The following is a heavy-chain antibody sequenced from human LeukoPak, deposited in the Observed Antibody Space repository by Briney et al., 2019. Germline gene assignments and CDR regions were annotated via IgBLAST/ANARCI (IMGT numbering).Heavy chain of an antibody. CDR1: GFTFSDYY. D-gene: IGHD3-10*01. V-gene: IGHV3-11*04. Sequence: PGGSLRLSCVASGFTFSDYYMSWIRQAPGKGLEWVSFISSSGGSIYYADSVKGRFTISRDNAKNSLYLQMNSLRPEDTAVYYGVRVSRGSGGYFDYWGQGTLVTVSS. J-gene: IGHJ4*02. CDR2: ISSSGGSI. CDR3: VRVSRGSGGYFDY.